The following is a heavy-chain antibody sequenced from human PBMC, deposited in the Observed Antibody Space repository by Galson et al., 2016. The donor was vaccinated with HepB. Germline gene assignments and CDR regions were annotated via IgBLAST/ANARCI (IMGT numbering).Heavy chain of an antibody. Sequence: SLRLSCAASGFPFSPFAMSWVRQAPGKVPEWVSIISGDGVNTHYADSVEGRFTISRDNSKNTLLLQMNSLRVEDTAIYYCARARQTCTGDCYYNWFDPWGQGTLVTVSS. CDR3: ARARQTCTGDCYYNWFDP. D-gene: IGHD2-21*02. V-gene: IGHV3-23*01. J-gene: IGHJ5*02. CDR1: GFPFSPFA. CDR2: ISGDGVNT.